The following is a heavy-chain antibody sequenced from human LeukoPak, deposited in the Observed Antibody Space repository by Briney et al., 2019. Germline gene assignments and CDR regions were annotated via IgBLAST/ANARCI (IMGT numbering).Heavy chain of an antibody. CDR1: GASISSSSYS. CDR2: IYYSGNT. Sequence: PSETLSLTCIVSGASISSSSYSWGWIRQPLGKGLECIGNIYYSGNTHYNPSLKSRVTIFVDTSKNQFSLKLSSVTAADTAVYYCARTLNWNYAYYFDFWGQGTLVTVSS. CDR3: ARTLNWNYAYYFDF. V-gene: IGHV4-39*01. D-gene: IGHD1-7*01. J-gene: IGHJ4*02.